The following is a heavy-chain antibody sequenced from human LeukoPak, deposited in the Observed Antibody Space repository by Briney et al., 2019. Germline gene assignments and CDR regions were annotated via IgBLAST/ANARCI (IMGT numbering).Heavy chain of an antibody. CDR2: INHSVST. V-gene: IGHV4-34*01. J-gene: IGHJ4*02. Sequence: SETLSLTCAVYGGSFSGYYWSWIRQPPGKGLEWIGEINHSVSTNYNPSLKSRVTISVETSKNQFSLKLRSVTAADTAIYYCARHIPGNPYFDYWGQGTLVTVSS. CDR1: GGSFSGYY. D-gene: IGHD2-21*01. CDR3: ARHIPGNPYFDY.